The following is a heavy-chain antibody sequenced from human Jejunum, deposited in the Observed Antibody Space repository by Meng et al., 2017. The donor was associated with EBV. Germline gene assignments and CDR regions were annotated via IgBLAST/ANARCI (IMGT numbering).Heavy chain of an antibody. CDR2: VIPIFATA. V-gene: IGHV1-69*14. CDR3: ARSFGGVVADYFDY. J-gene: IGHJ4*02. CDR1: VCGSTNNS. D-gene: IGHD3-16*02. Sequence: VPLRLVGPERKKPDPPWTIPRNATVCGSTNNSFSGVLQAPRQGLELRGVVIPIFATANDAQKLQFRVTITANKSTTTAYMELISLRSKDTAVYYCARSFGGVVADYFDYWGQGTLVTVSS.